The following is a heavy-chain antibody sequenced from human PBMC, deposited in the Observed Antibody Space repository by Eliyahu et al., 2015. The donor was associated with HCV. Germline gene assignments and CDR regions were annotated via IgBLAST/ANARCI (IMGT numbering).Heavy chain of an antibody. CDR2: VYSDGRSP. CDR3: ARLRTTLVVTSKWFDAFDI. D-gene: IGHD2-21*02. J-gene: IGHJ3*02. CDR1: DGSISNYY. V-gene: IGHV4-59*08. Sequence: QVQLQESGPGLVKPSETLSLTCTISDGSISNYYWSWIRQPPGKGLEWIGYVYSDGRSPSYNPSLKSRVTMSADTSKMQFSLKLISVTAADTAMYYCARLRTTLVVTSKWFDAFDIWGQGTMVAVSS.